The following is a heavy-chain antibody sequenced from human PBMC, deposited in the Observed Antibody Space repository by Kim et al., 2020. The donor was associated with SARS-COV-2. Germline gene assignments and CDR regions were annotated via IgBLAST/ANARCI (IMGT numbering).Heavy chain of an antibody. D-gene: IGHD4-17*01. CDR3: ARDPGYGDIAY. CDR2: IYYSGST. J-gene: IGHJ4*02. Sequence: SETLSLTCTVSNGSISSGGYYWSWIRQLPGQGLEWIGYIYYSGSTYYNPSLKSRVTISVDTTNDQFSLNLKSVTAADTAVYYYARDPGYGDIAYWGRGTL. V-gene: IGHV4-31*03. CDR1: NGSISSGGYY.